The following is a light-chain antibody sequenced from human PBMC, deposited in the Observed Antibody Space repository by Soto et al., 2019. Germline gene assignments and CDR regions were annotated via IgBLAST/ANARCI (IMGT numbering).Light chain of an antibody. Sequence: DIQMTQSPSSLSASVGDRVTITCRASQGISHYLAWYQQKPGKVPRLLIYEASNLQEGLPSRFRGGGSGTESTLTISSLQPEDAATYYCQNFDSAPQTFGQGTKVEIK. CDR1: QGISHY. CDR2: EAS. J-gene: IGKJ1*01. V-gene: IGKV1-27*01. CDR3: QNFDSAPQT.